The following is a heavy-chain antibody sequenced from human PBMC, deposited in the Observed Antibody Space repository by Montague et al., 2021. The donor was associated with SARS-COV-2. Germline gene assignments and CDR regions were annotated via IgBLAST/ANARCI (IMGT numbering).Heavy chain of an antibody. J-gene: IGHJ4*02. CDR1: GGSIRSYY. CDR3: ARAQNICFIANCVNYFDL. V-gene: IGHV4-59*01. D-gene: IGHD1-1*01. Sequence: TLSLTCEVSGGSIRSYYWSWIRQSPGKGLEWIGYVHYTGSTKYNPSLKTRVTLSLDTPKNHFSLRLNSVTAADTAVHYCARAQNICFIANCVNYFDLWGLGTLVSVSS. CDR2: VHYTGST.